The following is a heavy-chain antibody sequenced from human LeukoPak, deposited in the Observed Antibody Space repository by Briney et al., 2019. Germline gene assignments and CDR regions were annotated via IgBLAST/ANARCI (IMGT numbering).Heavy chain of an antibody. CDR2: INPTSGGT. J-gene: IGHJ4*02. CDR1: GYTFTGYY. Sequence: ASVKVSCKASGYTFTGYYMHWVRQAPGQGLEWMGWINPTSGGTNYAQKFQGRVTMTRDTSISTAYMELSRLRSDDTAVYYCARARVAARTFDYWGQGTLVTVSS. V-gene: IGHV1-2*02. CDR3: ARARVAARTFDY. D-gene: IGHD6-6*01.